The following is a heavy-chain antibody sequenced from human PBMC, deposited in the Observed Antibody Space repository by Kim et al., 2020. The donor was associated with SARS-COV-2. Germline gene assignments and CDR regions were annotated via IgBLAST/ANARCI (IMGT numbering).Heavy chain of an antibody. D-gene: IGHD2-2*01. CDR1: GFTFGDYA. CDR3: TREGSASSLFYYYYYMDV. J-gene: IGHJ6*03. CDR2: IRSKAYGGTT. V-gene: IGHV3-49*04. Sequence: GGSLRLSCTASGFTFGDYAMSWVRQAPGKGLEWVGFIRSKAYGGTTEYAASVKGRFTISRDDSKSIAYLQMNSLKTEDTAVYYCTREGSASSLFYYYYYMDVWGKGTTVTVSS.